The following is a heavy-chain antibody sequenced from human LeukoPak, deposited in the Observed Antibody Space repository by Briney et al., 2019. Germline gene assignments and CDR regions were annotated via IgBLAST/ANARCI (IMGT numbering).Heavy chain of an antibody. D-gene: IGHD5-12*01. V-gene: IGHV3-7*01. CDR1: GFTFSNYW. J-gene: IGHJ4*02. CDR2: INQDGSEE. Sequence: GGSLRLSCAASGFTFSNYWMTWVRQAPGKGLEWVAHINQDGSEEHYMDSVKARFTISRDNAKSSLSLQMNSLRAEDTAVYYCVRDGGVSGYDLLDYWGQGTLATVSS. CDR3: VRDGGVSGYDLLDY.